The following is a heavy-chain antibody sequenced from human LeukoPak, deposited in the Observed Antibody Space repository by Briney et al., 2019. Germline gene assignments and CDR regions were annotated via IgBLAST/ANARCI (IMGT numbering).Heavy chain of an antibody. CDR2: INSDGSST. Sequence: GGSLRLSCAASGFTFNRYWMHWVRQVPGKGLVWVSRINSDGSSTTYADSVKGRFTISRDNARNTLYLQMNSLRAEDTAVYYCARGRGTSYMFDYSGQGTLVTVSS. V-gene: IGHV3-74*01. J-gene: IGHJ4*02. D-gene: IGHD2-2*02. CDR1: GFTFNRYW. CDR3: ARGRGTSYMFDY.